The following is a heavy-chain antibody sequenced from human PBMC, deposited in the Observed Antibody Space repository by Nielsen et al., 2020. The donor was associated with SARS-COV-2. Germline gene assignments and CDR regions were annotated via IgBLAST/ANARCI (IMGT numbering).Heavy chain of an antibody. V-gene: IGHV3-9*01. CDR1: GFTFDDYA. D-gene: IGHD2-21*02. Sequence: GGSLRLSCAASGFTFDDYAMHWVRQAPGKGLEWVSGISWNSGSIGYADSVKGRFTISRDNAKNSLYLQMNSLRAEDTALYYCAKMGGDCADCGFFDYWGQGTLVTVSS. J-gene: IGHJ4*02. CDR2: ISWNSGSI. CDR3: AKMGGDCADCGFFDY.